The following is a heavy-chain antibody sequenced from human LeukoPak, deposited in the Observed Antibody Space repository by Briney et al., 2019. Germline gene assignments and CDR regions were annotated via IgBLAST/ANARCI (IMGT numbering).Heavy chain of an antibody. CDR3: ARASRGTVTTWFVY. J-gene: IGHJ4*02. Sequence: SGGSLRLSCAASGFTFSSYGMHWVRQAPGKGLEWVAVISYDGSNKYYADSVKGRFTISRDNSKNTLYLQMNSLRAEDTAVYYCARASRGTVTTWFVYWGQGTLVTVSS. CDR1: GFTFSSYG. V-gene: IGHV3-30*03. D-gene: IGHD4-17*01. CDR2: ISYDGSNK.